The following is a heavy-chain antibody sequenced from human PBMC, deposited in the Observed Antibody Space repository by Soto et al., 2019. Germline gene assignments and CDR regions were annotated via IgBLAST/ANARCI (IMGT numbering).Heavy chain of an antibody. CDR2: IWYDGSNK. V-gene: IGHV3-33*01. J-gene: IGHJ6*03. CDR1: GFTFSSYG. CDR3: ARGSRAARPYYYYMDV. D-gene: IGHD6-6*01. Sequence: GGSLRLSCAASGFTFSSYGMHWVRQAPGKGLEWVAVIWYDGSNKYYAGSVKGRFTISRDNSKNTLYLQMNSLRAEDTAVYYCARGSRAARPYYYYMDVWGKGTTVTVSS.